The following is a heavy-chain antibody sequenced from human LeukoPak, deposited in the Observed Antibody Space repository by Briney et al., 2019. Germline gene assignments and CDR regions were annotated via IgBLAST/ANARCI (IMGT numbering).Heavy chain of an antibody. CDR3: AKAYSSGYPPPSD. CDR2: ISWNSGSI. V-gene: IGHV3-9*01. J-gene: IGHJ4*02. CDR1: GFTFDDYA. D-gene: IGHD6-19*01. Sequence: TGGSLRLSCAASGFTFDDYAMHWVRQAPGKGLEWVSGISWNSGSIGYADSVKGRFTISRDNAKNSLYPQMNSLRAEDTALYYCAKAYSSGYPPPSDWGQGTLVTVSS.